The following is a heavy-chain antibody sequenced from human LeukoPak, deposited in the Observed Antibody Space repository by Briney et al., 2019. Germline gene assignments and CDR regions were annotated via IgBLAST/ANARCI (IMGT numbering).Heavy chain of an antibody. D-gene: IGHD6-13*01. CDR2: IYYCGST. CDR1: GGSISSSSYY. V-gene: IGHV4-39*01. J-gene: IGHJ4*02. CDR3: ARPSRAAAGTFDY. Sequence: PSETLSLTCTVSGGSISSSSYYWGWIRQPPGKGLEWIGSIYYCGSTYYNPSLKSRVTISVDTSKNQFSLKLSSVTAADTAVYYCARPSRAAAGTFDYWGQGTLVTVSS.